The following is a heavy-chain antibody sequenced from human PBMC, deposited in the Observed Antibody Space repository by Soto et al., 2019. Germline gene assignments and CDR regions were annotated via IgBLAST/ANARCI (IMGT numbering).Heavy chain of an antibody. V-gene: IGHV6-1*01. J-gene: IGHJ6*02. Sequence: SQTLSLTCAISGDSVSSNSAAWNWIRQSPSRGLEWLGRTYYRSKWYNDYAVSVKSRITINPDTSKNQFSLQLNSVTPEDTAVYYCARDQGHSSGWYGYYYGMDVWGQGTTVTVSS. CDR2: TYYRSKWYN. CDR1: GDSVSSNSAA. CDR3: ARDQGHSSGWYGYYYGMDV. D-gene: IGHD6-19*01.